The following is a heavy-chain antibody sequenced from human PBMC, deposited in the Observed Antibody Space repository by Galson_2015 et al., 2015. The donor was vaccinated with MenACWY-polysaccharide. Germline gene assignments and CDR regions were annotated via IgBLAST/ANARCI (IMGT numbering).Heavy chain of an antibody. J-gene: IGHJ5*02. V-gene: IGHV3-33*01. CDR2: IWYDGSNK. Sequence: SLRLSCAASGFTFSSYGMHWVRQAPGKGLEWVAVIWYDGSNKYYADSVKGRFTISRDNSKNTLYLQMNSLRAEDTAVYYCARDLNKGCWSESGAFDPWGQGTLVTVSS. CDR3: ARDLNKGCWSESGAFDP. D-gene: IGHD1-26*01. CDR1: GFTFSSYG.